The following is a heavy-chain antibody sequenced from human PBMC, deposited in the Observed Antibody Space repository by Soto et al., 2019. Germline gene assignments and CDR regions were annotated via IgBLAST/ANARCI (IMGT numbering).Heavy chain of an antibody. Sequence: PGQGLEWIGYIYYSGGTYYNPSLKSRVTISVDTSKNQFSLELSSVTAADTAVYYFFFFQAEDGIRDELPVSAFLLNRSSDL. V-gene: IGHV4-31*02. CDR2: IYYSGGT. J-gene: IGHJ2*01. CDR3: FFFQAEDGIRDELPVSAFLLNRSSDL. D-gene: IGHD1-20*01.